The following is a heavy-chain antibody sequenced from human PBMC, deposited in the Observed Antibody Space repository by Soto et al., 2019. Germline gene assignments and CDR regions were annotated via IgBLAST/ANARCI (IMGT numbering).Heavy chain of an antibody. CDR1: GFTFSSYA. J-gene: IGHJ4*02. V-gene: IGHV3-23*01. CDR2: ISGSGVST. D-gene: IGHD3-22*01. CDR3: AKVGYDYDSSGGY. Sequence: GGSLRLSWAASGFTFSSYAMSWLRQAPGKGLEWVSAISGSGVSTDYADSVKGRFTISRDNSKNTLYLQMNSLRAEDTAVYYWAKVGYDYDSSGGYWGQGTLVTVSS.